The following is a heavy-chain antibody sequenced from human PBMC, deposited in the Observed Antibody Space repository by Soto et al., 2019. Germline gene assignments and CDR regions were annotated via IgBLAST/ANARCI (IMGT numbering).Heavy chain of an antibody. D-gene: IGHD6-13*01. Sequence: GGSLRLSCAASGFTFSSYSMNWVRQAPGKGLEWVSSISSSSSYIYYADSVKGRFTISRDNAKNSLYLQMNSLRAEDTAVYYCARDRAASDGGYYYYYMDVWGKGTTVTVSS. CDR1: GFTFSSYS. CDR2: ISSSSSYI. J-gene: IGHJ6*03. V-gene: IGHV3-21*01. CDR3: ARDRAASDGGYYYYYMDV.